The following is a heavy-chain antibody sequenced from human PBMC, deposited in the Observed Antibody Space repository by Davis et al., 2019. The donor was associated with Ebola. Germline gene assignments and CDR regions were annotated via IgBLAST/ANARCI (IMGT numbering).Heavy chain of an antibody. CDR2: ISAYNGHT. D-gene: IGHD4-17*01. J-gene: IGHJ3*02. V-gene: IGHV1-18*01. CDR3: ARMPPDYGDAFDI. CDR1: GYTFNSHG. Sequence: ASVKVSCKASGYTFNSHGISWVRQAPGQGLEWMTWISAYNGHTNYAQKFQGRLTLTTDTSTSTVYMELRSLTSDDTAEYYCARMPPDYGDAFDIWGQGTMVTVSS.